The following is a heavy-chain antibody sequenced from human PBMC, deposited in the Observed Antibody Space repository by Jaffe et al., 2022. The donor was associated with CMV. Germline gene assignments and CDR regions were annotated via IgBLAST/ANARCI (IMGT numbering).Heavy chain of an antibody. J-gene: IGHJ5*02. CDR1: GFTFSSYW. CDR3: ARGIDTDARRNYYDSSGPYDNWFDP. Sequence: EVQLVESGGGLVQPGGSLRLSCAASGFTFSSYWMSWVRQAPGKGLEWVANIKQDGSEKYYVDSVKGRFTISRDNAKNSLYLQMNSLRAEDTAVYYCARGIDTDARRNYYDSSGPYDNWFDPWGQGTLVTVSS. CDR2: IKQDGSEK. D-gene: IGHD3-22*01. V-gene: IGHV3-7*01.